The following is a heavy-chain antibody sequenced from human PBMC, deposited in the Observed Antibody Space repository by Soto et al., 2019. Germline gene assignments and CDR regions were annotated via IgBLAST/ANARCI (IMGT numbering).Heavy chain of an antibody. V-gene: IGHV1-24*01. D-gene: IGHD2-15*01. CDR2: FDPEDGET. CDR1: GYTLTELS. CDR3: ATDNYRGYCSGGSCYSGAFDI. Sequence: QVQLVQSGAEVKKPGASVKVSCKVSGYTLTELSMHWVRQAPRKGLEWMGGFDPEDGETIYAQKFQGRVTMTEDTSTDTAYMELSSLRSEDTAVYYCATDNYRGYCSGGSCYSGAFDIWGQGTMVTVSS. J-gene: IGHJ3*02.